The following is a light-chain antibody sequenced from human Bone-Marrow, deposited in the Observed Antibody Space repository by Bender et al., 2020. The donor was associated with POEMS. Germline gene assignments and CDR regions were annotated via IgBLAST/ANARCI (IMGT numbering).Light chain of an antibody. V-gene: IGLV2-23*01. J-gene: IGLJ2*01. Sequence: QSALAQPASVSGSPGQSITISCTGSSSDVGAYNLVSWYQQQPGKAPRLILYEDIKRPSGVSDRFSGSKSGNTASLTISGLQAEDEADYICCSFAGSYTVVFGGGTKLTVL. CDR1: SSDVGAYNL. CDR2: EDI. CDR3: CSFAGSYTVV.